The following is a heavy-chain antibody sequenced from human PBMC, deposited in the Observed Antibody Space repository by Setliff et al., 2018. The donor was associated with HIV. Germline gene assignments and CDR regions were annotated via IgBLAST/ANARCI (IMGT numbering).Heavy chain of an antibody. D-gene: IGHD1-26*01. J-gene: IGHJ4*02. CDR2: IYFSGST. Sequence: NPSETLSLTCTVSGVSISDYYWSWIRQPPGKGLEWIGYIYFSGSTNYNPSLKSRVTISVDTSKNQFSLKLSSVTAADTAVYYCATHGAQWGQGTLVTVSS. CDR3: ATHGAQ. CDR1: GVSISDYY. V-gene: IGHV4-59*08.